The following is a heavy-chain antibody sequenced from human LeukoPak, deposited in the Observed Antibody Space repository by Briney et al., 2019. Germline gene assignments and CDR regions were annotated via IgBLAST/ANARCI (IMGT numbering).Heavy chain of an antibody. Sequence: PSETLSLTCAVYGGSFSGYYWSWIRQPPGKGLEWIGEINHSGSTNYNPSLKSRVTISVDTSKNQFSLKLSSVTAADTAVYYCARRFRTRAFDYWGQGTLVTVSS. V-gene: IGHV4-34*01. CDR2: INHSGST. CDR3: ARRFRTRAFDY. D-gene: IGHD1-14*01. J-gene: IGHJ4*02. CDR1: GGSFSGYY.